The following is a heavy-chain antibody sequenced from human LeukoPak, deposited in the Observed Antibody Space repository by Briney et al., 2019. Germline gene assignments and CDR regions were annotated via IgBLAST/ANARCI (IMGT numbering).Heavy chain of an antibody. D-gene: IGHD2-15*01. CDR2: SNDSGST. Sequence: SETLSLTCAVYGGSLSGYYWSWIRQPPGKGLEWIGESNDSGSTKYNPSLKSRVTISVDTSKNQYSLKLSSVTAADTAVYYCARHYCSGGSCYWHFDLWGRGTLVTVSS. CDR3: ARHYCSGGSCYWHFDL. J-gene: IGHJ2*01. CDR1: GGSLSGYY. V-gene: IGHV4-34*01.